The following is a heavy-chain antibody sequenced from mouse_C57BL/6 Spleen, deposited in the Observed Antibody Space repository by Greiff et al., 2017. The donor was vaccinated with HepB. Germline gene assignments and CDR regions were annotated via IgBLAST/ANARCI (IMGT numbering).Heavy chain of an antibody. D-gene: IGHD2-3*01. CDR2: IYPRSGNT. V-gene: IGHV1-81*01. CDR1: GYTFTSYG. J-gene: IGHJ3*01. CDR3: ARGDDFAY. Sequence: VQLQQSGAELARPGASVKLSCKASGYTFTSYGISWVKQRTGQGLEWIGEIYPRSGNTYYNEKFKGKATLTADKSSSTAYMELRSLTSEYSAVYFCARGDDFAYWGQGTLVTVSA.